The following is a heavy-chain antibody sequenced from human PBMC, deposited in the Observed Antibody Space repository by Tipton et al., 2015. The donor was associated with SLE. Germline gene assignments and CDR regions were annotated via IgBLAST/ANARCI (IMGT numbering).Heavy chain of an antibody. CDR3: ASPRHFDWTDAFDI. V-gene: IGHV3-33*08. Sequence: SLRLSCAASGFTFSSYGMHWVRQAPGKGLEWVAFIRFDGSHESYAESVRGRFTISRDNAKNSLYLQMNSLRAEGTAVYYCASPRHFDWTDAFDIWGQGTMVTVSS. D-gene: IGHD3-9*01. CDR1: GFTFSSYG. J-gene: IGHJ3*02. CDR2: IRFDGSHE.